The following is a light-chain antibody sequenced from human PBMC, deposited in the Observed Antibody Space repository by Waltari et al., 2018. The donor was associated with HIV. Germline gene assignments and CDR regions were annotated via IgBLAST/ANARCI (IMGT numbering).Light chain of an antibody. V-gene: IGLV5-45*02. Sequence: QAVLAQPSSLSASPGASVSLTCTLRSGLNVASYRLNWYQQKPGSPPQYLLMFKSPSSNNWGSGVSIRFSGSKDASATAGTLVISGVQSADEADCYCMVWHDSAVEFGGRTKLTVL. CDR1: SGLNVASYR. J-gene: IGLJ3*02. CDR3: MVWHDSAVE. CDR2: FKSPSSN.